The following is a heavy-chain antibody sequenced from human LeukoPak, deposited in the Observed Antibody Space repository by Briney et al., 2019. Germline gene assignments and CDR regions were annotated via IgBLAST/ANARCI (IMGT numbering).Heavy chain of an antibody. J-gene: IGHJ4*02. D-gene: IGHD6-19*01. CDR3: ARRSRAVAGGGYFDY. Sequence: ASVKVSCKASGYTFTSYGISWVRQAPGQGLEWMGWINPNSGGTNYAQKFQGWVTMTRDTSISTAYMELSRLRSDDTAVYYCARRSRAVAGGGYFDYWGQGTLVTVSS. CDR1: GYTFTSYG. V-gene: IGHV1-2*04. CDR2: INPNSGGT.